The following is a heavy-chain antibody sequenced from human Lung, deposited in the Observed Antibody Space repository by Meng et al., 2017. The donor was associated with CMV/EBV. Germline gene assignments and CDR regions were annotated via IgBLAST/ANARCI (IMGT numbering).Heavy chain of an antibody. CDR2: INPNSGGT. CDR3: ARRQWDLRNVRDI. CDR1: GYTFTGYY. J-gene: IGHJ3*02. Sequence: ASVXVSCKASGYTFTGYYIHWVRQAPGQGLEWMGSINPNSGGTKYAQKFQGRVTLTRDTSISTVYMELSRLKTDDTAVYYCARRQWDLRNVRDIWAQGTEVTVSS. V-gene: IGHV1-2*02. D-gene: IGHD1-26*01.